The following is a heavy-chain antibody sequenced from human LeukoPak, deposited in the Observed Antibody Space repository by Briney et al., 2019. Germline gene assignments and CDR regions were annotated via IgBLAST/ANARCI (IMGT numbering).Heavy chain of an antibody. Sequence: SETLSLTCAVSGGSINSHYWGWIRQPPGKGLQWIGDIYYTGKNNYNPSLKSRVTISLDTSKHHLSLNLTSVVAADTAIYYCVRRDTGWNYFDYWGQGSLVTVSS. J-gene: IGHJ4*02. D-gene: IGHD6-19*01. V-gene: IGHV4-59*08. CDR2: IYYTGKN. CDR3: VRRDTGWNYFDY. CDR1: GGSINSHY.